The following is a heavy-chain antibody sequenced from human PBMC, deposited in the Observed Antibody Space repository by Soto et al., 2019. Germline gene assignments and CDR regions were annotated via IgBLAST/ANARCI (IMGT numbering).Heavy chain of an antibody. CDR1: GFTFSSYG. Sequence: QVQLVESGGGVVQPGRSLRLSCAASGFTFSSYGMHWVRQAPGKGLEWVTVISYDGNVAYYADSVKGRFTISRDNSKNTLYLQMNSLRTEDTAMYYCAKEGPITHLYFDYWGQGTLVTVSS. CDR3: AKEGPITHLYFDY. CDR2: ISYDGNVA. V-gene: IGHV3-30*18. J-gene: IGHJ4*02.